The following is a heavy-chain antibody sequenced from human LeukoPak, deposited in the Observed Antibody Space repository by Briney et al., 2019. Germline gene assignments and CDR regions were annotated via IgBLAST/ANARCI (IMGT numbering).Heavy chain of an antibody. CDR3: ARTLADAFDI. CDR1: GFTFRSNW. J-gene: IGHJ3*02. Sequence: GGSLRLSCAASGFTFRSNWMHWVRQAPGKGLVWVSHINSDGSSTNYADSVKGRFTISRDNAKNTLYLQMNSLRAEDTAVYYYARTLADAFDIWGQGTMVTVSS. V-gene: IGHV3-74*01. CDR2: INSDGSST. D-gene: IGHD3-16*01.